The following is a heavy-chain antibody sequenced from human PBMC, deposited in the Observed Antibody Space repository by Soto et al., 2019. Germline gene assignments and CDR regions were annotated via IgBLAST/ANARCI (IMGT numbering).Heavy chain of an antibody. CDR1: GGSISSYY. D-gene: IGHD1-26*01. CDR2: IYYSGST. CDR3: ARDPTLGSYTPMYYFDY. J-gene: IGHJ4*02. V-gene: IGHV4-59*01. Sequence: TSETLSLTCTVSGGSISSYYWSWIRQPPGKGLEWIGYIYYSGSTNYNPSLKSRVTISVDTSKNQFSLKLSSVTAADTAVYYCARDPTLGSYTPMYYFDYWGQGTLVTVSS.